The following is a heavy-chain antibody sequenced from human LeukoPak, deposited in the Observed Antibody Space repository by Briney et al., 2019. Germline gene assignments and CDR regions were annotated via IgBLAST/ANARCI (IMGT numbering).Heavy chain of an antibody. J-gene: IGHJ4*02. CDR2: INPNTGGT. CDR1: GYTFTGYY. V-gene: IGHV1-2*02. Sequence: ASVKVSCKASGYTFTGYYMHWVRQAPGQGPEWMGWINPNTGGTNYAQKFQGRVTMTTDSSISTAYMGLSRLRSDDTAVYYCAKDPLEATAGTSSFLDYWGQGTLVTVSA. D-gene: IGHD6-13*01. CDR3: AKDPLEATAGTSSFLDY.